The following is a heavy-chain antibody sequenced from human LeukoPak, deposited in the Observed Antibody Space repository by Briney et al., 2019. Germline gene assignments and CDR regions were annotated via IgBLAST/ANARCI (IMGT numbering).Heavy chain of an antibody. D-gene: IGHD2-15*01. CDR3: ARDRGGGHMDV. V-gene: IGHV3-13*01. Sequence: GGSLRLSCAASGFTFTTYDMHWVRQATGKGLEWVSAIGTTGDTYYPGSVKGRFTISRENAKNSLYLQMSSLRAGDTAVYYCARDRGGGHMDVWGKGTTVTISS. CDR2: IGTTGDT. CDR1: GFTFTTYD. J-gene: IGHJ6*03.